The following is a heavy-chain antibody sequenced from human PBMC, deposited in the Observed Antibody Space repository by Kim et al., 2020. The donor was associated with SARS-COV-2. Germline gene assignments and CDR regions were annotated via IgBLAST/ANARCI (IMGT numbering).Heavy chain of an antibody. CDR2: INPSGGST. CDR3: AREGGNGSYSNSYHAMDI. Sequence: ASVKVSCKASGYTFTSYYMHWVRQAPGQGLEWMGMINPSGGSTSYAQKFQGRVTMTRDTSTSTVYMELSSLRSEDTAVYYCAREGGNGSYSNSYHAMDIWGQGTMVTVSS. CDR1: GYTFTSYY. V-gene: IGHV1-46*01. J-gene: IGHJ3*02. D-gene: IGHD6-13*01.